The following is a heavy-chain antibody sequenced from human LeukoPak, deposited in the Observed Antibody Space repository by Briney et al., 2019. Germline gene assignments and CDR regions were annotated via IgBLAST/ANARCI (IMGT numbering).Heavy chain of an antibody. V-gene: IGHV3-72*01. J-gene: IGHJ5*01. CDR3: GRKITAARRGLDS. CDR2: IRTKADSYTT. Sequence: GGSLRVSCAASGFTFSDHHMDWVRQAPGKGLEWVARIRTKADSYTTEYAASVKGRFTISRDDSTNSLYLQMNSLKSEDTAVYYCGRKITAARRGLDSWGQGTLVIVSS. CDR1: GFTFSDHH. D-gene: IGHD6-6*01.